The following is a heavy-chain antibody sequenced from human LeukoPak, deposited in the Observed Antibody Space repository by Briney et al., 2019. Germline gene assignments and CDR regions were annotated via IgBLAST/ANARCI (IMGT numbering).Heavy chain of an antibody. V-gene: IGHV3-30*04. CDR1: GFTFGAYA. Sequence: GGSLRLSCAASGFTFGAYAMHWVRRSPGKGLEWVALISYDGNNEWYADSVKGRFTVSRDNSKNTLYLQMNSLRVEDTAVYYCARGHPHGWELYLDYWGQGTLVTVSS. D-gene: IGHD1-26*01. CDR3: ARGHPHGWELYLDY. CDR2: ISYDGNNE. J-gene: IGHJ4*02.